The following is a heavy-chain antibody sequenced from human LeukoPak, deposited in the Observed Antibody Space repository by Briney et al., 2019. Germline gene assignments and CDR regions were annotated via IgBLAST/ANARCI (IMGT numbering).Heavy chain of an antibody. CDR2: IYTSGST. CDR3: ARGGNHFWSGYYRPPPHFDY. CDR1: GGSISSYY. D-gene: IGHD3-3*02. J-gene: IGHJ4*02. Sequence: SETLSLTCTVSGGSISSYYWSWIRQPAGKGLEWIGRIYTSGSTNYNPSLKSRVTMSVDTSKNQFSLKLSSVTAADTAAYYCARGGNHFWSGYYRPPPHFDYWGQGTLVTVSS. V-gene: IGHV4-4*07.